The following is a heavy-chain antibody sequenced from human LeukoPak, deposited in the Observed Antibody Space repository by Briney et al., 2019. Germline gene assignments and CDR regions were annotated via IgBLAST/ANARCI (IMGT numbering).Heavy chain of an antibody. CDR2: IKVDGSEK. D-gene: IGHD2-21*01. V-gene: IGHV3-7*01. J-gene: IGHJ5*02. CDR3: VRDATRGGDLDH. Sequence: GGSLGLSCAASGFTFSDYWMMWVRQAPGKGLEWVAQIKVDGSEKYYVDSVRGRFTISRDNAKNSLDLQMNTLRVEDTAVYYCVRDATRGGDLDHWGQGTLVTVSS. CDR1: GFTFSDYW.